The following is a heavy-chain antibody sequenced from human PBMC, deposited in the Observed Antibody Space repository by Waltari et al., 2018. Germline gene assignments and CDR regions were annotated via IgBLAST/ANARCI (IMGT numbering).Heavy chain of an antibody. CDR3: AREAPFGVVSSFDY. V-gene: IGHV3-33*01. CDR1: GFTFMTNG. Sequence: VQLVEAGGGVVQPGRSLRLSGGASGFTFMTNGMHWVRQAPGKGLEWVGVISYDGSSQNYGDSVKGRFTISRDNSKSTLYLQMNSLRGEDTAVYYCAREAPFGVVSSFDYWGQGILATVSS. CDR2: ISYDGSSQ. J-gene: IGHJ4*02. D-gene: IGHD3-3*01.